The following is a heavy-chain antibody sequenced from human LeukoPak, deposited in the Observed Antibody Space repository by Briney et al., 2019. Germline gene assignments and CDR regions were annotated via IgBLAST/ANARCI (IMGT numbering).Heavy chain of an antibody. D-gene: IGHD3-10*01. CDR2: IYYSGST. Sequence: SETLSLTCTVSSGSINTYYWSWIRQPPGKGLEWIGYIYYSGSTNYNPSLESRVTISVDTSKNQFSLRLSSVTAADTAVYYCARHYGPWGQGTLVTVSS. J-gene: IGHJ5*02. CDR3: ARHYGP. V-gene: IGHV4-59*08. CDR1: SGSINTYY.